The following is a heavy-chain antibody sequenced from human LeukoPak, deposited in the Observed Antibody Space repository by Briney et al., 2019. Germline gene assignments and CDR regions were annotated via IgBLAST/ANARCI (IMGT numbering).Heavy chain of an antibody. D-gene: IGHD3-10*01. J-gene: IGHJ4*02. CDR2: IYTSGST. V-gene: IGHV4-61*02. CDR3: ARAGDGSGSYDNADYDY. Sequence: SETLSLTCTVSGGSISSGSYYWSWIRQPAGKGLEWIGRIYTSGSTNYNPSLKSRVTMSIDTSKNQFSLKVISVTAADAAVYYCARAGDGSGSYDNADYDYWGQGTLVTVSS. CDR1: GGSISSGSYY.